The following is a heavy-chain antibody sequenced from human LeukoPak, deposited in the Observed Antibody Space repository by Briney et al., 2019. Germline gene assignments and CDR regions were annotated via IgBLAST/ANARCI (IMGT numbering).Heavy chain of an antibody. J-gene: IGHJ4*02. CDR1: GFSVSDNY. Sequence: GGSLRLSCAVSGFSVSDNYMSWVRQAPGEGLEWVSAIFRGEKTYYADSVKGRFTISRDRHTNAVYLQMDSLRAGDTAVYFCVKEVPGTTIYDWGLGTLVTVSS. CDR3: VKEVPGTTIYD. D-gene: IGHD4-11*01. CDR2: IFRGEKT. V-gene: IGHV3-66*01.